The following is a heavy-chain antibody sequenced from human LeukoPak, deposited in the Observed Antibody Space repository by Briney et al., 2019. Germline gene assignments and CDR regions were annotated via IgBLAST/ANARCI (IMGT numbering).Heavy chain of an antibody. Sequence: PSETLSLTCTVSGASISSTNYSRSWIRQSAGKGLEWIGRIYRTGSTNYNPSLKSRVTISLDTSKNQFSLKLSAVTAADTAVYYCVRDLGVSLPFDYWGQGVLVTVSS. CDR1: GASISSTNYS. D-gene: IGHD2/OR15-2a*01. J-gene: IGHJ4*02. CDR3: VRDLGVSLPFDY. CDR2: IYRTGST. V-gene: IGHV4-61*02.